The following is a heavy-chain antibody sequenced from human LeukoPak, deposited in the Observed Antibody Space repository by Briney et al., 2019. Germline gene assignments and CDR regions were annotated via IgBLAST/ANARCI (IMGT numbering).Heavy chain of an antibody. CDR2: ISSSSSTI. D-gene: IGHD3-10*01. CDR1: GFTFSSYS. V-gene: IGHV3-48*04. J-gene: IGHJ6*02. Sequence: GGSLRLSCAASGFTFSSYSMNWVRQAPGKGLEWVSYISSSSSTIYYADSVKGRFTISRDNAKNSLYLQMNSLRAEDTAVYYCARGDFTMVRGVNGTDVWGQGTTVTVSS. CDR3: ARGDFTMVRGVNGTDV.